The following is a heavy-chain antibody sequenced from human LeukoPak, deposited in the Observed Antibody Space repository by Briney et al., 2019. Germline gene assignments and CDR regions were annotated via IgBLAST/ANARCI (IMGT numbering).Heavy chain of an antibody. CDR1: GFTFDDYA. CDR2: ISWNSGSI. CDR3: AKDGGSYSDNWFDP. Sequence: PGGSLRLSCAASGFTFDDYAMHWVRQAPGKGLEWVSGISWNSGSIGYADSVKGRFTISRDNAKNSLYLQMNSLRAEDTALYYCAKDGGSYSDNWFDPWGQGTLVTVSS. V-gene: IGHV3-9*01. J-gene: IGHJ5*02. D-gene: IGHD1-26*01.